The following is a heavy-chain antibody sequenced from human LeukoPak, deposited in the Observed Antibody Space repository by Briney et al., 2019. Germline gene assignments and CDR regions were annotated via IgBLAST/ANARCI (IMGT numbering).Heavy chain of an antibody. Sequence: GGSLRLSCASSGFPFRSYWMHWVRQAPGKGLLWVARIYNDAYSSVYADSVKGKFTIYRDNSKNTLYLKMNSLRAEDTAVYYCARELGEILTGYYLDKWGQGTLVTVSS. V-gene: IGHV3-74*01. CDR2: IYNDAYSS. D-gene: IGHD3-9*01. CDR1: GFPFRSYW. J-gene: IGHJ4*02. CDR3: ARELGEILTGYYLDK.